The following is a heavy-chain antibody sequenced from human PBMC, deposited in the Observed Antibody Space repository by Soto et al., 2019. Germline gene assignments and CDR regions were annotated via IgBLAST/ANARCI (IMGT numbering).Heavy chain of an antibody. D-gene: IGHD3-3*01. V-gene: IGHV4-39*01. CDR3: ARHQLRFLEWSYFDY. Sequence: QLQLQESGPGLVKPSETLSLSCTVSGGSITSSGFSWDWIRQPPGKGLEWLGSFYYSGKTYYNASLESRVTLSADTSKNQFSLKLTSLTAADTAVYYCARHQLRFLEWSYFDYWGQGSLVTVSS. CDR2: FYYSGKT. J-gene: IGHJ4*02. CDR1: GGSITSSGFS.